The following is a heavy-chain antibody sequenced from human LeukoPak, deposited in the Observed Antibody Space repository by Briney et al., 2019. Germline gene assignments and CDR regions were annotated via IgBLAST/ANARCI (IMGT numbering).Heavy chain of an antibody. CDR2: IYYSGST. V-gene: IGHV4-59*01. D-gene: IGHD3-16*01. Sequence: SETLSLTCTVAGASISSYYWSWIRQPPGKGLEWNGYIYYSGSTNYNPSLKSRVTISVDTSKNQFSLKLSSVTAADTAVYYCARVKPSVGDWVDAFDIWGQGTMVTVSS. CDR3: ARVKPSVGDWVDAFDI. CDR1: GASISSYY. J-gene: IGHJ3*02.